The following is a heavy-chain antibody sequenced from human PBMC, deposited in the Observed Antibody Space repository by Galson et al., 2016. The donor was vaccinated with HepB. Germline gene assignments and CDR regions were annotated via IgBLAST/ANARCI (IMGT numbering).Heavy chain of an antibody. J-gene: IGHJ4*02. Sequence: SLRLSCAASGFSFMSFAMSWVRQAPGKGLELVSAISGSGVSTYYIDSVKGRFTVSRANSKDTLYLQMNSLRAEDTAIYYCAKVTDSGWYGALDYWGQGALVTVSS. CDR3: AKVTDSGWYGALDY. CDR2: ISGSGVST. CDR1: GFSFMSFA. V-gene: IGHV3-23*01. D-gene: IGHD6-13*01.